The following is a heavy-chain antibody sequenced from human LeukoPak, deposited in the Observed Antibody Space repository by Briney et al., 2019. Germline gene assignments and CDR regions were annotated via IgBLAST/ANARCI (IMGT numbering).Heavy chain of an antibody. V-gene: IGHV3-11*01. Sequence: GGSLRLSCAASGFTFSDYYMSWIRQAPGKGLEWVSSSGSTIYYADSVKGRFTISRDNAKNSLYLQMNSLRAEDTAVYYCASEAVAAKEDAFDIWGQGTMVTVSS. CDR3: ASEAVAAKEDAFDI. J-gene: IGHJ3*02. CDR1: GFTFSDYY. CDR2: SSSGSTI. D-gene: IGHD6-19*01.